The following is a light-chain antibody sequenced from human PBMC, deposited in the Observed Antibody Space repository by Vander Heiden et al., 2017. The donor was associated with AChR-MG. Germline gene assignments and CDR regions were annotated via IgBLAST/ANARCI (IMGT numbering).Light chain of an antibody. CDR1: SRDVGGYNY. CDR2: DVS. Sequence: QSALTQPASVSGSPGQSITIPCTGTSRDVGGYNYVSWYQQHPGKAPKLMIYDVSKRPSWVSNRFSGSKSGNTASLTISGLQAEDEADYYCSSYTSSSTLGYVFGTGTKVTVL. J-gene: IGLJ1*01. CDR3: SSYTSSSTLGYV. V-gene: IGLV2-14*01.